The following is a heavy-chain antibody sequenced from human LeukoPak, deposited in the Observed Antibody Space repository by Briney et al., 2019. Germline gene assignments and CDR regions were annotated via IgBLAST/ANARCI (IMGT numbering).Heavy chain of an antibody. Sequence: PSETLSLTCAVYGGSFSGYYWSWIRQPPGKGLEWIGEINHSGSTNYNPSLKSRVTISVDTSKNQFSLNLSSVTAADTAVYYCARLSGSYLGYWGQGTLVTVSS. J-gene: IGHJ4*02. CDR3: ARLSGSYLGY. V-gene: IGHV4-34*01. D-gene: IGHD1-26*01. CDR1: GGSFSGYY. CDR2: INHSGST.